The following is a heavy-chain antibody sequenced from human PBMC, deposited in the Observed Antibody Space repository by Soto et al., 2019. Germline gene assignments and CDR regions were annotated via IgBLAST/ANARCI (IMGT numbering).Heavy chain of an antibody. J-gene: IGHJ6*02. CDR1: GFTFSSYG. CDR3: AREQEYYDFWSGYFSRRAYGKDV. V-gene: IGHV3-30*03. Sequence: PGGSLRLSCAASGFTFSSYGMHWVRQAPGKGLEWVAVISYDGSNKYYADSVKGRFTISRDNSKNTLYLQMNSLRAEDTAVYYCAREQEYYDFWSGYFSRRAYGKDVWGQGTTVTVSS. CDR2: ISYDGSNK. D-gene: IGHD3-3*01.